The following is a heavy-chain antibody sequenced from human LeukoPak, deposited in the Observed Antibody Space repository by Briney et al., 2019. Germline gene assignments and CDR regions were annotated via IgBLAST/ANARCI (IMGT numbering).Heavy chain of an antibody. CDR2: ISAYNGNT. CDR3: ARTSSGWALGWFDP. CDR1: GYTFTSYG. J-gene: IGHJ5*02. D-gene: IGHD6-19*01. V-gene: IGHV1-18*01. Sequence: ASVKVSCKASGYTFTSYGISWVRQAPGQGLEWMGWISAYNGNTNYAQKFQGRVTMTRDTSISTAYMELSSLRSDDTAVYYCARTSSGWALGWFDPWGQGTLVTVSS.